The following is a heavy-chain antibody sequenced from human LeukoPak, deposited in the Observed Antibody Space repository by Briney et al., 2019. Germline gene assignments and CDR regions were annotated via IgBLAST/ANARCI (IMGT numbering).Heavy chain of an antibody. V-gene: IGHV3-23*01. CDR1: GFSFSDYY. J-gene: IGHJ4*02. CDR3: ANRYKWNYGNFDY. Sequence: PGGSLRLSCAASGFSFSDYYMSWIRQAPGKGLEWVSAITESGDNTYYADSVKGRFTISRDNSKNTLYLQMNSLRAEDTAVYYCANRYKWNYGNFDYWGQGTLVTVSS. CDR2: ITESGDNT. D-gene: IGHD1-7*01.